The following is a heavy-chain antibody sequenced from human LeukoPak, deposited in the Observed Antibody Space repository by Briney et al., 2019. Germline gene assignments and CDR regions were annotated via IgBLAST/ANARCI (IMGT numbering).Heavy chain of an antibody. CDR1: GFTFSSYS. J-gene: IGHJ6*02. CDR3: ARVGQSTYYDFWSGYWATFYYYGMDV. V-gene: IGHV3-21*01. D-gene: IGHD3-3*01. CDR2: ISSSSSYI. Sequence: GGSLRLSCAASGFTFSSYSMNWVRQAPGKGLEWVSSISSSSSYIYYADSVKGRFTISRDNAKNSLYLQMNSLRAEDTAVYYCARVGQSTYYDFWSGYWATFYYYGMDVWGQGTTVTVSS.